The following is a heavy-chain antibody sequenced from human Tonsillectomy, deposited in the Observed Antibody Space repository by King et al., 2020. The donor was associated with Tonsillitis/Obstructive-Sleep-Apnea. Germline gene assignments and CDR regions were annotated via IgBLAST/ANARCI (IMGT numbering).Heavy chain of an antibody. Sequence: VQLQQWGAGLLKPSETLSLTCAVYGGSFSGYYWSWIRQPPGKGLEWVGEINHSGSTNYNPSLKSRVTISLDTSKNQFSLKLSSVTAADTAVYYCVREDIVVVVATTAFDIWGQGTMVTVSS. CDR1: GGSFSGYY. J-gene: IGHJ3*02. CDR2: INHSGST. V-gene: IGHV4-34*01. CDR3: VREDIVVVVATTAFDI. D-gene: IGHD2-15*01.